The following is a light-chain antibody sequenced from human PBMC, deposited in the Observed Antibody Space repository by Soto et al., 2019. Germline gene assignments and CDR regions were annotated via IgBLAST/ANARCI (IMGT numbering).Light chain of an antibody. CDR2: GAS. J-gene: IGKJ5*01. Sequence: EIVLTQSPGTLSLSPGERATLSCRASQSVSSSYLAWYQQKPGQAPRLLIYGASSRATGLQDRFSGSGSGTDFTLTISRLEPEDFAVYYCQQYGSSPLITFGQGTRLEIK. V-gene: IGKV3-20*01. CDR3: QQYGSSPLIT. CDR1: QSVSSSY.